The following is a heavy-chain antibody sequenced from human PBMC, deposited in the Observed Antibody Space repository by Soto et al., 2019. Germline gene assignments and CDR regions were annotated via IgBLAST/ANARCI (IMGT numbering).Heavy chain of an antibody. CDR3: AREGRSMHYYFWSGPFDY. V-gene: IGHV3-33*01. D-gene: IGHD3-3*01. J-gene: IGHJ4*02. Sequence: PGGSLRLSCAASGFTFSSYGMHWVRQAPGKGLEWVAVIWYDGSNKYYADSVKGRFTISRDNSKNTLYLQMNSLRAEDTAVYYCAREGRSMHYYFWSGPFDYWGQGTLVTVSS. CDR2: IWYDGSNK. CDR1: GFTFSSYG.